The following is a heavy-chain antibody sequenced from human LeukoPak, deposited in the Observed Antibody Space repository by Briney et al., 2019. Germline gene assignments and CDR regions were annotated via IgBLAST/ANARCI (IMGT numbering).Heavy chain of an antibody. V-gene: IGHV4-4*07. Sequence: SETVSVTCTGSVGSNGIYYWNWIRQPAAKGLEWIGRIFASGIANYNPSLKSRVTMSVDTSKNQFSLNLISVTAADTAVYYCAREISGTYYNPLGYMDVWGKGTTVTVSS. D-gene: IGHD3-10*01. CDR1: VGSNGIYY. CDR2: IFASGIA. J-gene: IGHJ6*03. CDR3: AREISGTYYNPLGYMDV.